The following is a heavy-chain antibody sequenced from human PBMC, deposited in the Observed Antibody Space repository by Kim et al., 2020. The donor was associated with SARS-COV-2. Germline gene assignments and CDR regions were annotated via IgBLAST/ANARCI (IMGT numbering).Heavy chain of an antibody. D-gene: IGHD6-19*01. V-gene: IGHV1-18*01. CDR1: GYTFTSYG. Sequence: ASVKVSCKASGYTFTSYGISWVRQAPGQGLEWMGWISAYNGNTNYAQKLQGRVTMTTDTSTSTAYMELRSLRSDDTAVYYCARDRPWLADYYYGMDVWGQGTTVTVSS. CDR3: ARDRPWLADYYYGMDV. CDR2: ISAYNGNT. J-gene: IGHJ6*02.